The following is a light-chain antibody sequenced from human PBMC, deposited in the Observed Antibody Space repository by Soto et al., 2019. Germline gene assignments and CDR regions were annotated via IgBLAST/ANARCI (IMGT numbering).Light chain of an antibody. Sequence: PGQRATLYCRAGQIVRSIYLGWDQQKPGQAPRLLICGASSRATGIPDRFSGSGSGADFTLTISRLEPEDFAVCSCHQSGSSPTWTFGPGTNV. CDR3: HQSGSSPTWT. CDR1: QIVRSIY. V-gene: IGKV3-20*01. CDR2: GAS. J-gene: IGKJ1*01.